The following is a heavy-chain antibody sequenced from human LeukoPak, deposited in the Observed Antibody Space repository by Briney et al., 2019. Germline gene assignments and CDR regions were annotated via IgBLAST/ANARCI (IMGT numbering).Heavy chain of an antibody. V-gene: IGHV3-21*01. J-gene: IGHJ3*02. Sequence: GGSLRLSCAASGFTFSSYSMNWVRQAPGKGLEWVSSISSSSSYIYYADSVKGRFTISRDNAKHSLYLQMSSLRAEDTAVYYCARDWTTVTFPDAFDIWGQGTMVTVSS. CDR2: ISSSSSYI. CDR3: ARDWTTVTFPDAFDI. D-gene: IGHD4-17*01. CDR1: GFTFSSYS.